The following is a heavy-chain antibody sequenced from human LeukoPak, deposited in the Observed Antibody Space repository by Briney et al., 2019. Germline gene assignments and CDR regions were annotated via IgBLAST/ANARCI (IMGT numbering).Heavy chain of an antibody. Sequence: GGSLRLSCAASGFTFSSYSMNWVRLAPGKGLEWVSYISYSSNYIYYADSVKGRFTISRDNGKNSLYLQMNSLRAEDTAVYYCARDRTFCTSTSCYKDYWGQGTLVTVSS. J-gene: IGHJ4*02. CDR3: ARDRTFCTSTSCYKDY. CDR2: ISYSSNYI. CDR1: GFTFSSYS. V-gene: IGHV3-21*05. D-gene: IGHD2-2*02.